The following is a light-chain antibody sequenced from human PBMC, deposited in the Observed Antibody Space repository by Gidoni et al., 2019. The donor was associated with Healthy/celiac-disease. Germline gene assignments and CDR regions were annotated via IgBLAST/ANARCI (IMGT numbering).Light chain of an antibody. CDR2: DAS. CDR3: QQYNSYWT. CDR1: QSIRSW. J-gene: IGKJ1*01. Sequence: DIQMTQSPSTLSASVGDRVTITCRASQSIRSWLAWYQQKPGTAPKLLIYDASRLESGVPSRFSGSGSGTEFTLTISSLQPDDVATYYCQQYNSYWTFGQGTKVEIK. V-gene: IGKV1-5*01.